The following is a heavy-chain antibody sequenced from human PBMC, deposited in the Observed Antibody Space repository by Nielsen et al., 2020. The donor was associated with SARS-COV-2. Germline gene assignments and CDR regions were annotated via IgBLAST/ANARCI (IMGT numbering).Heavy chain of an antibody. J-gene: IGHJ4*02. D-gene: IGHD5-12*01. CDR2: ITSKANSYAT. Sequence: GGSLRLSCAASGFTFSGSAMHWVRQASGKGLEWVGRITSKANSYATAYAASVKGRFTISRDDSKNTAYLQMNSLNTEDTAVYYCTRMVATELDYWGQGTLVTVSS. CDR3: TRMVATELDY. CDR1: GFTFSGSA. V-gene: IGHV3-73*01.